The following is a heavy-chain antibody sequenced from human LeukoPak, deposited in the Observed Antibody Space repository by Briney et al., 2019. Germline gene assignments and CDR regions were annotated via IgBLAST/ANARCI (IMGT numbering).Heavy chain of an antibody. Sequence: SETLSLTCTLSGGSIGTYYWSWIRQAPGKGLEGIAYIFHTGAANYTPSLKSRGTISVDTAKNQFSLKLTSVTAADTAVYYCARGSITVVPAFDIWGQGTMVTVSS. CDR2: IFHTGAA. D-gene: IGHD4-23*01. CDR3: ARGSITVVPAFDI. J-gene: IGHJ3*02. CDR1: GGSIGTYY. V-gene: IGHV4-59*12.